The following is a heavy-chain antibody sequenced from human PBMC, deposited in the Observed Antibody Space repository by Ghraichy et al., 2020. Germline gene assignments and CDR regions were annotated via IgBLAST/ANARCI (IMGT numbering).Heavy chain of an antibody. CDR1: GDSISNGRYY. V-gene: IGHV4-61*02. J-gene: IGHJ5*02. CDR3: GRSDDYYGSQSYISGWFDP. D-gene: IGHD3-10*01. CDR2: IYNTGNT. Sequence: SETLSLTCSVSGDSISNGRYYWSWIRQPAGKAPEWIGRIYNTGNTNYNPSLKNRVTMSLDTSKNQFSLKMISVTAADTAVYYSGRSDDYYGSQSYISGWFDPWGQGILVTVSS.